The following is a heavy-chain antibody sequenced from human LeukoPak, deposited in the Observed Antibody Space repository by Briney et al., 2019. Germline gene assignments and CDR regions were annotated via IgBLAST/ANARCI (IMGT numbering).Heavy chain of an antibody. CDR3: ARSPGQCSGGSCATGY. V-gene: IGHV3-74*01. CDR1: GFTFSSYW. Sequence: GGSLRLSCAASGFTFSSYWMHWVRQAPGKGLVWVSRINGDGSSTNYADSVKGRFTISRDNAKNTLYLQMNSLRVEDTAVYYCARSPGQCSGGSCATGYWGQGTLVTVSS. D-gene: IGHD2-15*01. J-gene: IGHJ4*02. CDR2: INGDGSST.